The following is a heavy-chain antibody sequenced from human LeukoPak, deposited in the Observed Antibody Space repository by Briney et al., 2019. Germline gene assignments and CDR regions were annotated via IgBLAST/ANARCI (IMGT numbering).Heavy chain of an antibody. CDR2: IYYSGST. CDR1: GGSISSYY. D-gene: IGHD2-2*01. CDR3: ARPLHCSSTTCYDWFDP. Sequence: SETLSLTCTVSGGSISSYYWSWIRQPPGKGLEWIGYIYYSGSTNYNPSLKSRVTISVDTSKNQFSLKLSSVTAADTAIYYCARPLHCSSTTCYDWFDPWGQGTLVTVSS. J-gene: IGHJ5*02. V-gene: IGHV4-59*12.